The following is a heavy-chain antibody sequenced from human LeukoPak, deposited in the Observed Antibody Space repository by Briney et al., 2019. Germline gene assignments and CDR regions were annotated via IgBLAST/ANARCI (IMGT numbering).Heavy chain of an antibody. D-gene: IGHD4-17*01. CDR3: ARGSTVTTPFDY. CDR1: GGSFSGYY. CDR2: INHSGST. V-gene: IGHV4-34*01. J-gene: IGHJ4*02. Sequence: KTSETLSLTCAVYGGSFSGYYWSWIRQPPGKGLEWIGEINHSGSTNYNPSLKSRVTISVDTSKNQFSLKLSSVTAADTAVYYCARGSTVTTPFDYWGQGTLVTVSS.